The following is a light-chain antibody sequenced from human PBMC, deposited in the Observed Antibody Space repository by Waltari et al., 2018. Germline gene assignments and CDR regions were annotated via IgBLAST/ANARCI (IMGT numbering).Light chain of an antibody. Sequence: DIVLTHSPATLSWSPGQSATLTCTASQSVGPYLAWYQHKPGQAPRLLIYDTSNRAPDTPARFSGSGSRTDFTLTINSLEPEDFAVYYCQERSSWPSLTFGGGTKVAIK. CDR2: DTS. J-gene: IGKJ4*01. V-gene: IGKV3-11*01. CDR3: QERSSWPSLT. CDR1: QSVGPY.